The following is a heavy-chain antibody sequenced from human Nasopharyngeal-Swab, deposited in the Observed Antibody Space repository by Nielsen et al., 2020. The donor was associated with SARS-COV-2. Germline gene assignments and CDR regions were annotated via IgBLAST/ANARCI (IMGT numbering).Heavy chain of an antibody. J-gene: IGHJ5*02. CDR3: ARGGDPREVVAATDCFDP. V-gene: IGHV1-46*01. D-gene: IGHD2-15*01. CDR2: INPGGGSA. Sequence: WVRQAPGQGLEWMGIINPGGGSARYSQNFQGRVTMTRDTSTNTVYMELYSLTSEDTAVYYCARGGDPREVVAATDCFDPWGQGTLATVSS.